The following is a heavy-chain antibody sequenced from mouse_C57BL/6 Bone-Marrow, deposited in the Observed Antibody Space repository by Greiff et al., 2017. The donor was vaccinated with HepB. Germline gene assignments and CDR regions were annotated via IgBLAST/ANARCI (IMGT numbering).Heavy chain of an antibody. Sequence: QVQLKQPGAELVKPGASVKLSCKASGYTFTSYWMQWVKQRPGQGLEWIGEIDPSDSYTNYNQKFKGKATLTVDTSSSTAYMQLSSLTSEDSAVYYCARLPSYYYGSSYVWYFDVWGTGTTVTVSS. CDR1: GYTFTSYW. CDR3: ARLPSYYYGSSYVWYFDV. J-gene: IGHJ1*03. CDR2: IDPSDSYT. V-gene: IGHV1-50*01. D-gene: IGHD1-1*01.